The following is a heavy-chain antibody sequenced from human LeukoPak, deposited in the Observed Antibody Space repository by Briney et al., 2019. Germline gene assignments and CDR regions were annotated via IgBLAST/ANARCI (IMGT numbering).Heavy chain of an antibody. D-gene: IGHD2-21*01. Sequence: PGGSLRLSCAASGFTFSTYWMSWVRQAPGRGLEWVASINQDESEKYYVDSVKGRFIISRDNAKNSLYLQMNSLRPEDTAVYYCADGTIPDYWGQGTLVTVSS. V-gene: IGHV3-7*01. J-gene: IGHJ4*02. CDR2: INQDESEK. CDR1: GFTFSTYW. CDR3: ADGTIPDY.